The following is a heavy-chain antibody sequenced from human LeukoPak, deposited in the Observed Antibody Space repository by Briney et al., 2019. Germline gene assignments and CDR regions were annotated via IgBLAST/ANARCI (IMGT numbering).Heavy chain of an antibody. D-gene: IGHD3-10*01. CDR3: AIAYESGSFYRAFAY. CDR1: GFNVAACA. V-gene: IGHV3-43*02. Sequence: PGGSLRLSCAASGFNVAACAMYWVRQLPGKSLEWVSLISGDSDNRYSAASVKGRFTIPRDNSKNSLYLQMNSLTAEDTALYYCAIAYESGSFYRAFAYWGQGALVTVSS. CDR2: ISGDSDNR. J-gene: IGHJ4*02.